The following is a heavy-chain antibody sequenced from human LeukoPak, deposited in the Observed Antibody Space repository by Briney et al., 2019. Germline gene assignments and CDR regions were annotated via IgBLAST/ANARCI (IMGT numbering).Heavy chain of an antibody. J-gene: IGHJ4*02. CDR1: GYSFTSYW. V-gene: IGHV5-51*01. D-gene: IGHD5-12*01. CDR3: ARTGDSGYVSIDY. CDR2: ICPGDSDT. Sequence: GESLEISFKGSGYSFTSYWIGWVRQMPGKGLEWMGIICPGDSDTRYSPSFQGQVTISADKSISTAYLQWSSLKASDTAMYYCARTGDSGYVSIDYWGQGTLVTVSS.